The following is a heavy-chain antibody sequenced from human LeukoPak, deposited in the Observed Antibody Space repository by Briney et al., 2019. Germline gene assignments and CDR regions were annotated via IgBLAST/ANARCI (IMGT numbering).Heavy chain of an antibody. CDR2: IKQDGSEK. D-gene: IGHD3-10*01. CDR3: ARKGLGDY. Sequence: PGGSLRLSCAASGFTFSGYWMSWVHQAPGKGLEWVANIKQDGSEKYYVDSVKGRFTISRDNAKNSLYLQMNSLRAEDTAVYYCARKGLGDYWGQGTLVTVSS. V-gene: IGHV3-7*01. J-gene: IGHJ4*02. CDR1: GFTFSGYW.